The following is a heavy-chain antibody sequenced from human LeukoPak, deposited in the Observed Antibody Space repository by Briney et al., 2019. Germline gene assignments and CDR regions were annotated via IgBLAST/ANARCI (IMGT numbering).Heavy chain of an antibody. D-gene: IGHD6-19*01. CDR2: MNPNSGNT. J-gene: IGHJ4*02. V-gene: IGHV1-8*01. CDR3: AIDRKQWPFDY. CDR1: GYTFTSYD. Sequence: RASVKVSCKASGYTFTSYDTNWVRQATGQGLEWMGWMNPNSGNTGYAQKFQGRVTMTRNTSISTAYMELSSLRSEDTAVYYCAIDRKQWPFDYWGQGTLVTVSS.